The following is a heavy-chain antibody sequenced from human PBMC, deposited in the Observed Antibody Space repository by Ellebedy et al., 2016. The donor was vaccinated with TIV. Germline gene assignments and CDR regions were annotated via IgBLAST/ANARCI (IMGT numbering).Heavy chain of an antibody. V-gene: IGHV4-38-2*02. CDR2: IYHSGSI. D-gene: IGHD3-10*01. CDR3: ARARGQYLYGSGSYFTN. CDR1: GYSISSGYN. J-gene: IGHJ4*02. Sequence: MPSETLSLTCTVSGYSISSGYNWVWIRQPPGKGLEWIGSIYHSGSIYYNPSLKSRVTMSVDTPEKPFSLRLTFVTAADTAVYYCARARGQYLYGSGSYFTNWGQGEVVTVSS.